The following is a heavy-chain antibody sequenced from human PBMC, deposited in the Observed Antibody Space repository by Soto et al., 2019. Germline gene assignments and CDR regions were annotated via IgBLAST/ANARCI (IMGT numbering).Heavy chain of an antibody. CDR2: INAGNGNT. V-gene: IGHV1-3*01. D-gene: IGHD3-3*02. CDR1: GYTFTSYA. J-gene: IGHJ6*02. CDR3: ASPHLNSYYYYGMDV. Sequence: SVKVSCKASGYTFTSYAMHWVRQAPGQRLEWMGWINAGNGNTKYSQKFQGRVTITRDTSASTAHMELSNLRSEDTAVYYCASPHLNSYYYYGMDVWGQGTTVTVSS.